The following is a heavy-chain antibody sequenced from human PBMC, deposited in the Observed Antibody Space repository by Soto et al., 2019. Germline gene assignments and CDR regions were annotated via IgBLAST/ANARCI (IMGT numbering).Heavy chain of an antibody. CDR1: GFTFSTYW. J-gene: IGHJ4*02. V-gene: IGHV3-74*01. D-gene: IGHD1-1*01. CDR2: VDSGGSST. CDR3: ARDNWNSY. Sequence: EMQLVESGGDLVQPGGSLRLSCVASGFTFSTYWMHWVRLAPGKGLVWVSRVDSGGSSTNYADSVKGRFTISRDNAKNTLYLQMSSLRAEDTGVYYCARDNWNSYWGQGTRVTVSS.